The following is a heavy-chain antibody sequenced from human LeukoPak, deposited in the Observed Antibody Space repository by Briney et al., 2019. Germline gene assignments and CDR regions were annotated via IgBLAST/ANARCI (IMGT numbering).Heavy chain of an antibody. Sequence: ASVKVSCKVSGYTLTELSMHWVRQAPGQGLEWMGIINPSGGSTSYAQKFQGRVTMTRDTSTSTVYMELSSLRSEDTAVYYCARDPLGTNNWGQGTLVTVSS. CDR1: GYTLTELS. D-gene: IGHD2-2*01. V-gene: IGHV1-46*01. CDR2: INPSGGST. CDR3: ARDPLGTNN. J-gene: IGHJ4*02.